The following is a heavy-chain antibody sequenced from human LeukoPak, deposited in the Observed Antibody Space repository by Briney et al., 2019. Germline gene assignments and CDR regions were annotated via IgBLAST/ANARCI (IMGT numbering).Heavy chain of an antibody. D-gene: IGHD1-14*01. Sequence: ASVKVSCKTSGYTFTGYYIHWVRQAPGQGLEWMGWINPNSGDTNYAQKFQGRVSMARDTSISTAYMELSRLRSDDTAVYYCARDARTSAFDIWGQGTMVTVSS. CDR1: GYTFTGYY. J-gene: IGHJ3*02. CDR3: ARDARTSAFDI. V-gene: IGHV1-2*02. CDR2: INPNSGDT.